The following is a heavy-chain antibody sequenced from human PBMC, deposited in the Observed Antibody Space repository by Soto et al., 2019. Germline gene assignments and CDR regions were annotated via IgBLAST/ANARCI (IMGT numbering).Heavy chain of an antibody. CDR2: IYSSGST. CDR1: GGSISSYY. J-gene: IGHJ4*02. Sequence: SETLSLTCTVSGGSISSYYWSWIRQPPGKGLEWIGYIYSSGSTNYNPSLRSRLTISVDTSQNQFSLKLSSVTAADTAVYYCARDLDYFDHRGQRTLVTVSS. V-gene: IGHV4-59*12. D-gene: IGHD3-16*01. CDR3: ARDLDYFDH.